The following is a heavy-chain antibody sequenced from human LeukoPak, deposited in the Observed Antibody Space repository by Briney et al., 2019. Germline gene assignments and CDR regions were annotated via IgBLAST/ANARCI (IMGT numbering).Heavy chain of an antibody. J-gene: IGHJ4*02. CDR2: IGSSGSPT. V-gene: IGHV3-48*03. CDR3: AREVAGTGTSEYDY. Sequence: GGSLRLSCTASGFTFSSHEMNWVRQAPWKGLEWVSYIGSSGSPTYYADSVKGRFTISRDNAKNSLYLQMNSLRAEDTAIYYCAREVAGTGTSEYDYWGQGTLVTVSS. D-gene: IGHD6-19*01. CDR1: GFTFSSHE.